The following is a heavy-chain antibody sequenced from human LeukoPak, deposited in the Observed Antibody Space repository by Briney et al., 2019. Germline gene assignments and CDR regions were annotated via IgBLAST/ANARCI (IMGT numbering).Heavy chain of an antibody. J-gene: IGHJ3*02. CDR2: IYYSGST. CDR1: GGSISSSSYY. CDR3: ARDIAELGDAFDI. D-gene: IGHD1-26*01. Sequence: SETLSLTCTVSGGSISSSSYYWGWIRQPPGKGLEWIGSIYYSGSTYYNPSLKSRVTISVDTSKNQFSLKLSSVTAADAAVYYCARDIAELGDAFDIWGQGTIVTVSS. V-gene: IGHV4-39*07.